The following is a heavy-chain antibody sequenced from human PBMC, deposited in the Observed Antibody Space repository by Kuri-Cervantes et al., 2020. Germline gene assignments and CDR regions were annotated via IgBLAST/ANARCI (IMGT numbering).Heavy chain of an antibody. D-gene: IGHD2-2*01. CDR3: ARTIPAAFGYYYYMDV. CDR2: IGTAGDT. Sequence: GGSLRLSCAASGFTFSSYDMHWVRQATGKGLEWVSAIGTAGDTYYPGSVKGRFTISRENAKNSLYLQMNSLRAGDTAVYYCARTIPAAFGYYYYMDVWGKGTTVTVSS. V-gene: IGHV3-13*01. J-gene: IGHJ6*03. CDR1: GFTFSSYD.